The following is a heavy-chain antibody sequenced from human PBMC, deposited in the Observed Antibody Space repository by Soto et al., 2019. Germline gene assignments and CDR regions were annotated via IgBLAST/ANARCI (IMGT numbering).Heavy chain of an antibody. D-gene: IGHD6-19*01. Sequence: QVQLVESGGGVVQPGRSLRLSCAASGFTFSSYGMHWVRQAPCKVLEWVAVIWYDGSNKYYADSVKGRFTISRDNSKNTLYLQMNSLRAEDTAVYYCARDAFRIAVAGDYGDYWGQGTLVTVSS. J-gene: IGHJ4*02. CDR1: GFTFSSYG. V-gene: IGHV3-33*01. CDR3: ARDAFRIAVAGDYGDY. CDR2: IWYDGSNK.